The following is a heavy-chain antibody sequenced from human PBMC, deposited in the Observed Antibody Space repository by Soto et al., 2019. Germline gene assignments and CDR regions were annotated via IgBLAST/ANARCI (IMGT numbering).Heavy chain of an antibody. CDR1: GGSISSYY. V-gene: IGHV4-59*01. J-gene: IGHJ3*02. D-gene: IGHD5-12*01. Sequence: SETLSLTCTVSGGSISSYYWSWIRQPPGKGLEWIGYIYYSGSTYYNPSLKSRVTISVDTSKNQFSLKLTSVTAADTAAYYCARVREYSGYGNAFDIWGQGTMVTVS. CDR2: IYYSGST. CDR3: ARVREYSGYGNAFDI.